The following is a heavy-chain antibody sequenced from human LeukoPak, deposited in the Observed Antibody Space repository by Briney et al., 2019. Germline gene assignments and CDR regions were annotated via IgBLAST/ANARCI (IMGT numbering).Heavy chain of an antibody. CDR1: GGSISTYY. D-gene: IGHD1-26*01. J-gene: IGHJ4*02. V-gene: IGHV4-4*07. CDR2: IYTSGST. Sequence: PSETLSLTCTVSGGSISTYYWGWIRQPPGKGLEWIGRIYTSGSTNYNPSPKSRVTMSVDTSKNQFSLKLSSVTAADTAVYYCARSPHMGASPEYYFDYWGQGTLVTVSS. CDR3: ARSPHMGASPEYYFDY.